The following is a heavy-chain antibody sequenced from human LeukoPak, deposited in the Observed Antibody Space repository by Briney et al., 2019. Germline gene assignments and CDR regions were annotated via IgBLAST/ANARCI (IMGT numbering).Heavy chain of an antibody. J-gene: IGHJ4*02. CDR3: ARVSPYYDILTGYSPAVY. CDR1: GGTFSSYA. Sequence: PVKVSCKASGGTFSSYAISWVRQAPGQGLEWMGGIIPIFGTANYAQKFQGRVTITADESTSTAYMELSSLRSEDTAVYYCARVSPYYDILTGYSPAVYWGQGTLVTVSS. D-gene: IGHD3-9*01. CDR2: IIPIFGTA. V-gene: IGHV1-69*13.